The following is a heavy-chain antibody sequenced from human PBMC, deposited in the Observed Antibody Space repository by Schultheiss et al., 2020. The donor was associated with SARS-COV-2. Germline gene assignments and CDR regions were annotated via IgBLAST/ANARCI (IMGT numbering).Heavy chain of an antibody. CDR3: ARVGRDCSHGVCYNAEYFQH. Sequence: GGSLRLSCAASGFTFSSYGMHWVRQAPGKGLEWVSAISGSGGSTYYADSVKGRFTISRDNSKNTLYLQMNSLRAEDTAVYYCARVGRDCSHGVCYNAEYFQHWGQGTLVTVSS. CDR1: GFTFSSYG. V-gene: IGHV3-23*01. D-gene: IGHD2-8*01. CDR2: ISGSGGST. J-gene: IGHJ1*01.